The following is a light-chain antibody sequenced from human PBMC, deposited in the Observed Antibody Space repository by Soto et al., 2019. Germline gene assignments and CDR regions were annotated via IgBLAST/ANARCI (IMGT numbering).Light chain of an antibody. CDR2: GTS. CDR3: EYYGTSIT. CDR1: QSISNNH. V-gene: IGKV3-20*01. J-gene: IGKJ4*01. Sequence: EMVFTQSPGTLSLSPGERVTLTCRASQSISNNHLAWYQQKPGQAPRLLIHGTSNRATGIPDRFSGSGSGTDFTLTFSRLEPEDFAVYYCEYYGTSITFGGGTKVEIK.